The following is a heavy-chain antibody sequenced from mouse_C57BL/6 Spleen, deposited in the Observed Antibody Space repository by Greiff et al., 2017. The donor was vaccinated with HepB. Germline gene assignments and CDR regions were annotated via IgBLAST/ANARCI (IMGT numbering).Heavy chain of an antibody. CDR2: IDPETGGT. Sequence: LVESGAELVRPGASVTLSCKASGYTFTDYEMHWVKQTPVHGLEWIGAIDPETGGTAYNQKFKGKAILTADKSSSTAYMELRSLTSEDSAVYYCTRGVVQAYWGQGTLVTVSA. V-gene: IGHV1-15*01. J-gene: IGHJ3*01. CDR3: TRGVVQAY. D-gene: IGHD1-1*02. CDR1: GYTFTDYE.